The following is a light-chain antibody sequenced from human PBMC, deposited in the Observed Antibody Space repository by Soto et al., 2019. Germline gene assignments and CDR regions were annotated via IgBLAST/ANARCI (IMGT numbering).Light chain of an antibody. V-gene: IGLV2-14*01. CDR3: SSYTTSSTPVA. J-gene: IGLJ2*01. Sequence: QSALTQPASVSGSPGQSITISCNGTSSDVGGYNYVSWYQQHPGKAPKLMIYEVSYRPSGVSIRFSGSKSGNTASLTISGLQAEDEADYYCSSYTTSSTPVAFGGGTKLTVL. CDR2: EVS. CDR1: SSDVGGYNY.